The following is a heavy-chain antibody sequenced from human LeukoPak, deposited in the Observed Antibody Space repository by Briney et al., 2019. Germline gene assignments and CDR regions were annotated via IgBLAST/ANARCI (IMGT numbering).Heavy chain of an antibody. V-gene: IGHV1-18*01. D-gene: IGHD3-10*01. Sequence: ASVKVSCKASGYRFITYGLSWVRQAPGQGLEWMGWISAYNGNTNYAQKLQGRVTMTTDTSTSTAYMELRSLRSDDTAVYYCARDVFEGFGERVIDAFDIWGQGTMVTASS. CDR2: ISAYNGNT. CDR1: GYRFITYG. CDR3: ARDVFEGFGERVIDAFDI. J-gene: IGHJ3*02.